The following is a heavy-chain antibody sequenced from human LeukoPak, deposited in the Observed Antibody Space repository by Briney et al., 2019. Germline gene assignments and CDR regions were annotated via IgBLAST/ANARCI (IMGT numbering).Heavy chain of an antibody. J-gene: IGHJ6*02. CDR1: GGSISSYY. CDR2: IYYSGST. D-gene: IGHD2-2*01. V-gene: IGHV4-59*01. Sequence: SETLSLTCTVSGGSISSYYWSWIRQPPGKGLEWIGYIYYSGSTNYNPSLKSRVTISVDTSKNQFSLKLSSVTAADTAVYYCARGVIVVVPAALSHYYYGMDVWGQGTTVTVSS. CDR3: ARGVIVVVPAALSHYYYGMDV.